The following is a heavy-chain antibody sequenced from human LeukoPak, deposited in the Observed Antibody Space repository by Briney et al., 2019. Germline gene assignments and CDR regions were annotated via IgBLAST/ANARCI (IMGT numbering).Heavy chain of an antibody. CDR2: IKQDGGEK. J-gene: IGHJ4*02. D-gene: IGHD2-2*01. Sequence: PGGSLRLSCTTSGFTFSNYWVSRVRQAPGKGLEWVANIKQDGGEKYYVDSVKGRFTVSRDNAKNSLYLQMNSLRAEDTAIYYCARAPIVVVPTWRPTYFDYWGQGTLVTVSS. CDR3: ARAPIVVVPTWRPTYFDY. V-gene: IGHV3-7*01. CDR1: GFTFSNYW.